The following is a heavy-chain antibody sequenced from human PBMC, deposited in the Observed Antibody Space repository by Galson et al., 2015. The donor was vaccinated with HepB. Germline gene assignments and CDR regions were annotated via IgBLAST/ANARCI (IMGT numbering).Heavy chain of an antibody. Sequence: SLRLSCAAPGLTLSNFWMSWVRQAPGKGLEWVANINQDGSEEYYLDSVKGRFTVSRDNTKNSLYLQMNSLRAEDTAVYYCARDWATMIVDLHDAFDIWGQGTMVTVSS. D-gene: IGHD3-22*01. CDR2: INQDGSEE. CDR1: GLTLSNFW. V-gene: IGHV3-7*01. J-gene: IGHJ3*02. CDR3: ARDWATMIVDLHDAFDI.